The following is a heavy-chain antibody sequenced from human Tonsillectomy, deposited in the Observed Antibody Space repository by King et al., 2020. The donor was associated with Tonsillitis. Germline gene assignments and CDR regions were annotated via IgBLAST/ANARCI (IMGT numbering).Heavy chain of an antibody. Sequence: VQLLESGGGLVQPGGSLRLTCAASGFTFSSYAMSWVRQAPGKGLEWVSAISGSGGSTYYADSVKGRFTISRDNSKNTLYLQMNSLRAEDTAVYYCAKDLPPLSTPSPDLIDYWGQGTLVTVSS. CDR1: GFTFSSYA. V-gene: IGHV3-23*01. CDR3: AKDLPPLSTPSPDLIDY. J-gene: IGHJ4*02. CDR2: ISGSGGST.